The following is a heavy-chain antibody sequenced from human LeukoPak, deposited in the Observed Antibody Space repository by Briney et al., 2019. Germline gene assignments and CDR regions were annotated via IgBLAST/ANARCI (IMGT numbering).Heavy chain of an antibody. J-gene: IGHJ4*02. CDR2: ISSNSHYI. D-gene: IGHD3-22*01. CDR1: GFTFSSYT. V-gene: IGHV3-21*01. Sequence: GGSLRLSCAASGFTFSSYTMNWVRQAPGKGLEWVSCISSNSHYIYYADSVKGRFTISRDNAKNSLYLQMSSLRAEDAAVYYCARDGSAHYNDNTGYRGEFDSWGQGAPVTVSS. CDR3: ARDGSAHYNDNTGYRGEFDS.